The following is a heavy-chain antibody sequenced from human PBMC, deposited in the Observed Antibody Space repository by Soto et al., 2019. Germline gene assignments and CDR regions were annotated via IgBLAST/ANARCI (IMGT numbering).Heavy chain of an antibody. CDR3: ARGPHLRFLEWLPDFDY. CDR2: IYSGGST. Sequence: PGGSLRLSCAASGFTVSSKYMSWVRQAPGKGLEWVSVIYSGGSTYYADSVKGRFTISRDNSKNTLYLQMNSLRAEDTAVYYCARGPHLRFLEWLPDFDYWGQGTLVTVSS. J-gene: IGHJ4*02. V-gene: IGHV3-66*01. D-gene: IGHD3-3*01. CDR1: GFTVSSKY.